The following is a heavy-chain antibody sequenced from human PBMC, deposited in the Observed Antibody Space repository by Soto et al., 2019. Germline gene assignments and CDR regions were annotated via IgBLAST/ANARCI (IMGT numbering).Heavy chain of an antibody. J-gene: IGHJ3*02. CDR2: ISAYNGNT. Sequence: ASVKVSCKASGYTFTSYGISWVRQAPGQGLEWMGWISAYNGNTNYAQKLQGRVTMTTDTSTSTAYMELRSLRSDDTAVYYCGRDYDFWSGYYLAFDIWGQGTMVTVSS. D-gene: IGHD3-3*01. CDR1: GYTFTSYG. CDR3: GRDYDFWSGYYLAFDI. V-gene: IGHV1-18*01.